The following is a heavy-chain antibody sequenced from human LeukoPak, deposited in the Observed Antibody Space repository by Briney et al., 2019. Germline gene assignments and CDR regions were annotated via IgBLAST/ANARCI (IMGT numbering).Heavy chain of an antibody. J-gene: IGHJ4*02. Sequence: GGSLRLSCAASGFAFSSHGMNWVRQAPGKGLEWVSGISGSGGRTYYADSVKGRFTISRDNSNHMLYLQMNSLIAEDTAIYYCAKDDDWLRFEHWGRGTPVSVSS. D-gene: IGHD5-12*01. V-gene: IGHV3-23*01. CDR2: ISGSGGRT. CDR1: GFAFSSHG. CDR3: AKDDDWLRFEH.